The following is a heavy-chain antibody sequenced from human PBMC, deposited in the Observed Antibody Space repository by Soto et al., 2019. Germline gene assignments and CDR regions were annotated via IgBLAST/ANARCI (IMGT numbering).Heavy chain of an antibody. CDR1: GGSISSNY. J-gene: IGHJ4*02. CDR2: VDNSGST. Sequence: PSETLSLTCTVSGGSISSNYWTWIRQPPGKGLEWIGYVDNSGSTNYTPSLKSRVTISEDTSKSQFSLKVNSMTAADTAVYYCARYRREAVAGYTLDNWGQGILVTVSS. V-gene: IGHV4-59*01. D-gene: IGHD6-13*01. CDR3: ARYRREAVAGYTLDN.